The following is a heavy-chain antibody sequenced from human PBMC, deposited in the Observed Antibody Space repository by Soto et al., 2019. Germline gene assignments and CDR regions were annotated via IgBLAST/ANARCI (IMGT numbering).Heavy chain of an antibody. CDR2: IRSKANSYAT. D-gene: IGHD2-2*03. CDR1: GFTFSGSA. CDR3: TSLNIGYCSSTSCLLARYYFDY. J-gene: IGHJ4*02. V-gene: IGHV3-73*01. Sequence: GGSLRLSCAASGFTFSGSAMHWVRQASGKGLEWVGRIRSKANSYATAYAASVKGRFTITRDDSKNTAFLQMNSLKTEETAVYYCTSLNIGYCSSTSCLLARYYFDYWGQGTLVTVSS.